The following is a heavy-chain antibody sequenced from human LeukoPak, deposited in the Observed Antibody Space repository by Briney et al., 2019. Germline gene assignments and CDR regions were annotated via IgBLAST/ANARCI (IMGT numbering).Heavy chain of an antibody. J-gene: IGHJ5*02. V-gene: IGHV4-39*01. CDR2: IYYSGST. CDR3: ARHGNSGWYSWFDP. D-gene: IGHD6-19*01. Sequence: PSETLSLTCTVSGGSLSSSTYYWGWIRQPPGKGLEWIGNIYYSGSTYYSPSLKSRVTISVDTSKNQFSLKLSSVTAADTAVYYCARHGNSGWYSWFDPWGQGTLVTVSS. CDR1: GGSLSSSTYY.